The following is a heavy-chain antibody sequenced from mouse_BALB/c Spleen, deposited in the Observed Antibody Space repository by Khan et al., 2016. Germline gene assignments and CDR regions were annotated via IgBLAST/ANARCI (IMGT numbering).Heavy chain of an antibody. CDR2: INPDSSTI. CDR3: TRRGYYGYWFFDV. D-gene: IGHD1-1*01. J-gene: IGHJ1*01. CDR1: GFDFSRYW. V-gene: IGHV4-1*02. Sequence: EVQLQESGGGLVQPGGSLKLSCAASGFDFSRYWMSWVRQAPGKGLEWIGEINPDSSTINYTPSLKDKFIISRDNVKNTLYLQMSKVRSEDTALYYCTRRGYYGYWFFDVWGAGTTVTVSS.